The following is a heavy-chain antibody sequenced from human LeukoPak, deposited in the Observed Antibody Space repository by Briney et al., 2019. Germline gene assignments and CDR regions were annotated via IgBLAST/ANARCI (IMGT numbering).Heavy chain of an antibody. V-gene: IGHV3-30-3*01. CDR1: GFTFSSYA. D-gene: IGHD3-22*01. J-gene: IGHJ5*02. Sequence: GGSLRLSCAASGFTFSSYAMHWVRQAPGKGLEWVALISYDGSNKYYADSVKGRFTISRDNSKNTLYLQMNSLRAEDTAVYFCARDPRGMILVLITNNWFDPWGQGTLVTVSS. CDR3: ARDPRGMILVLITNNWFDP. CDR2: ISYDGSNK.